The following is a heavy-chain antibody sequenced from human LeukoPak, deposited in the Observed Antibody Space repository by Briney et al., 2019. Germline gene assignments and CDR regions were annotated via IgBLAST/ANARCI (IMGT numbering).Heavy chain of an antibody. CDR3: TRGARGGGYEAFDF. V-gene: IGHV1-2*02. CDR2: INPNSGGT. D-gene: IGHD5-12*01. Sequence: AASVTVSCKASGYTFNVYYIHWVRQAPGQGLEWMAWINPNSGGTDYADRFQGRVTVTRDTSISTGYMELTRLRSDDTAVYYCTRGARGGGYEAFDFWGQGTLVTVSS. CDR1: GYTFNVYY. J-gene: IGHJ4*02.